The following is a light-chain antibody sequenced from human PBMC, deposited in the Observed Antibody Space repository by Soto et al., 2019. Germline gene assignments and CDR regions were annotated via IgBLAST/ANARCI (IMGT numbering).Light chain of an antibody. V-gene: IGKV3-15*01. CDR1: QSVSSN. J-gene: IGKJ5*01. CDR3: QHYGDSART. Sequence: PGERATLSCRASQSVSSNLAWYQQKPGQAPRLLIYGASTRATGIPARFSGSGSGTEFTLTISSLEPEDFAVYYCQHYGDSARTFGPGTRLEIK. CDR2: GAS.